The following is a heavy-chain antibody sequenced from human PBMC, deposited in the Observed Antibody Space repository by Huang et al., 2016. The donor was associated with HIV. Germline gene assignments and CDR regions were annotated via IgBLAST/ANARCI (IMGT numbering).Heavy chain of an antibody. J-gene: IGHJ4*02. CDR2: SYYSGST. V-gene: IGHV4-39*01. CDR1: GGSINDSNYY. CDR3: ARHFGSWSGYFDS. Sequence: QLQLQESGPGLVRPSETLSLICTVSGGSINDSNYYWGWIRQPPGKGLEWIGSSYYSGSTDYNPSLKSLVTMSVDTSKNRFSLDIRSVAVADTAIYYCARHFGSWSGYFDSWGQGTLVPVSS. D-gene: IGHD3-10*01.